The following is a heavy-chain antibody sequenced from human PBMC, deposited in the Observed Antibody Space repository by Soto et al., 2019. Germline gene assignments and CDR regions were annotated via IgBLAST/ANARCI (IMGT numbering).Heavy chain of an antibody. CDR3: ARGVVGDSSGYYSASFDY. CDR1: GGTFSSYT. CDR2: IIPILGIA. J-gene: IGHJ4*02. D-gene: IGHD3-22*01. V-gene: IGHV1-69*02. Sequence: VKVARKAFGGTFSSYTIGWVRKNPGQGLEWMGRIIPILGIANYAQKFQGRVTITADKSTSTAYMELSSLRSEDTAVYYCARGVVGDSSGYYSASFDYWGQGTLVTVSS.